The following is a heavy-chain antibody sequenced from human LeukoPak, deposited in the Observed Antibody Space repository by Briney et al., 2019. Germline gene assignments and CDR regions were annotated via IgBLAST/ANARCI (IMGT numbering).Heavy chain of an antibody. D-gene: IGHD1-1*01. CDR2: ISFDGSNE. Sequence: PGRSLRLSCVASGFTFTNYGMHWVRQAPGKGLEWVAFISFDGSNENYADSVKGRFTISRDNSKNTLYLQMNGLRSEDTAVYYCAKDGGNWNDFDCWGQGTLVTVSS. CDR1: GFTFTNYG. CDR3: AKDGGNWNDFDC. V-gene: IGHV3-30*18. J-gene: IGHJ4*02.